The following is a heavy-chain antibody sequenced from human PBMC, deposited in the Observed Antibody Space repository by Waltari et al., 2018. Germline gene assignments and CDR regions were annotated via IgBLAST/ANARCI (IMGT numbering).Heavy chain of an antibody. CDR3: ARDKTRIAVAGGFDY. V-gene: IGHV1-69*01. CDR2: IIPIFGTA. Sequence: QVQLVQSGAEVKKPGSSVKVSCKASGGTFSSYAISWVRQAPGQGLEWMGGIIPIFGTANYAQKFQGRVTITAYESTSTAYMELSSLRSEDTAVYYCARDKTRIAVAGGFDYWGQGTLVTVSS. CDR1: GGTFSSYA. D-gene: IGHD6-19*01. J-gene: IGHJ4*02.